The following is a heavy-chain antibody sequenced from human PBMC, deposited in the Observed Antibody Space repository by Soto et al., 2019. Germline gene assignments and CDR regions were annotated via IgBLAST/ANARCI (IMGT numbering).Heavy chain of an antibody. Sequence: QVQLVESGGGVVRPGRPLRLSCAASGFRFRDYAMHWVRQAPGKGMEWVAVISPDGSTEGYADSVKGRFTVSRDNSNNTLFLQMNSLRVEDTAVYYCARRVLEWSKNGLDVWGQGTTVTVSS. CDR2: ISPDGSTE. CDR3: ARRVLEWSKNGLDV. J-gene: IGHJ6*02. CDR1: GFRFRDYA. D-gene: IGHD3-3*01. V-gene: IGHV3-30-3*01.